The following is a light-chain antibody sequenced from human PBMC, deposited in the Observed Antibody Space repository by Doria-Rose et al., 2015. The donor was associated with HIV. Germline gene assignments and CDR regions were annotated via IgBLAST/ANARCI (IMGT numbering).Light chain of an antibody. Sequence: IRMPQSPSSLSASVGDRVTITCRASQGINPYLAWFQQKPGKAPKSLIYAASSLQTGVPSKFRGSGSETDFTLTITSLQPEDFATYYCQQYKSYPITFGEGTRLEIK. CDR1: QGINPY. CDR2: AAS. V-gene: IGKV1-16*02. J-gene: IGKJ5*01. CDR3: QQYKSYPIT.